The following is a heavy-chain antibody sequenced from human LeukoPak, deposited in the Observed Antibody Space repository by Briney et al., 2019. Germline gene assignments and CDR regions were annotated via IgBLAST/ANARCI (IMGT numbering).Heavy chain of an antibody. V-gene: IGHV3-48*01. J-gene: IGHJ4*02. CDR2: ISSSSSTI. D-gene: IGHD6-6*01. Sequence: GGSLRLSCAASGFTFSSYSMNWVRQAPGKGLEWVSYISSSSSTIYYADSVKGRFTISRDNAKNSLYLQMNSLRAEDTAVYYCARDVYSSSSSNTDYWGQGTLVTVSS. CDR3: ARDVYSSSSSNTDY. CDR1: GFTFSSYS.